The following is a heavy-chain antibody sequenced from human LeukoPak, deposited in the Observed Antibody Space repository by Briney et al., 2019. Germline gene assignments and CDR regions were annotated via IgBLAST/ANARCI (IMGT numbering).Heavy chain of an antibody. D-gene: IGHD1-26*01. V-gene: IGHV1-2*02. CDR2: INPNSGGT. CDR3: ARVATHSGSYYLGRYYFDY. Sequence: ASVKVSCKASGYTFTGYYMHWVRQAPGQGLEWMGWINPNSGGTNYAQKFQGRVTMTRDTSISTAYMELSRLRSDDAAVYYCARVATHSGSYYLGRYYFDYWGQGTLVTVSS. CDR1: GYTFTGYY. J-gene: IGHJ4*02.